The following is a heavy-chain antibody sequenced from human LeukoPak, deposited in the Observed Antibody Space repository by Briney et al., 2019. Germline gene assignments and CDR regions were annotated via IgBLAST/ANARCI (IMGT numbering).Heavy chain of an antibody. CDR3: ARFTMVRGVIGPVFDY. CDR2: ISAYNGNI. V-gene: IGHV1-18*01. D-gene: IGHD3-10*01. Sequence: ASVKVSCKASGYTFTSHGISWVRQAPGQGLEWMGWISAYNGNINYAQKLQGRVTMTTDTSTSTAYMELRSLRSDDTAVYYCARFTMVRGVIGPVFDYWGQGTLVTVSS. CDR1: GYTFTSHG. J-gene: IGHJ4*02.